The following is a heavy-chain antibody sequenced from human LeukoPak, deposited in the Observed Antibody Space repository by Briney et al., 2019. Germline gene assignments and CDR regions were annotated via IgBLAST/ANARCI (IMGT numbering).Heavy chain of an antibody. D-gene: IGHD6-6*01. CDR3: TRDEDFYSSSSDY. Sequence: GGSLRLSCAASGFTFSDYYMNWVRQAPGKGLEWVSFISSSSSYIYYADSVKGRFTISRDNAKNSLYLQMNSLRAEDTAVYYCTRDEDFYSSSSDYWGQGTLVTVSS. J-gene: IGHJ4*02. CDR1: GFTFSDYY. V-gene: IGHV3-21*01. CDR2: ISSSSSYI.